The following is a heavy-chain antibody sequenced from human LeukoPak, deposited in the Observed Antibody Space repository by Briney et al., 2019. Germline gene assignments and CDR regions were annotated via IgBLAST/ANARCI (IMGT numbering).Heavy chain of an antibody. CDR3: ATTGIHILTGYQEGAFDF. J-gene: IGHJ4*02. CDR1: GGTFSSYA. Sequence: GASVKVSCKASGGTFSSYAMSWVRQAPGQGLEWMGRIIPISGTANYAQKFQGRVTITADESTNTAYMELSSLRSEDTAVYYCATTGIHILTGYQEGAFDFWGQGTLVTVSS. V-gene: IGHV1-69*13. D-gene: IGHD3-9*01. CDR2: IIPISGTA.